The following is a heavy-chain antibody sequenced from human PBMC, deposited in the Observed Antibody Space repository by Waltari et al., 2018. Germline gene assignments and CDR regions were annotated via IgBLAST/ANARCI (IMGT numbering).Heavy chain of an antibody. CDR1: GFTFDDYA. V-gene: IGHV3-9*01. J-gene: IGHJ4*02. D-gene: IGHD6-19*01. Sequence: EVQLMESGGGLVQPGRSLRLSCADSGFTFDDYAMHCVRQAPGKGLEWVSGISWNSGSIGYADSVKGRFTISRDNAKNSLYLQMNSLRAEDTALYYCAKDKGGSGWYYFDYWGQGTLVTVSS. CDR2: ISWNSGSI. CDR3: AKDKGGSGWYYFDY.